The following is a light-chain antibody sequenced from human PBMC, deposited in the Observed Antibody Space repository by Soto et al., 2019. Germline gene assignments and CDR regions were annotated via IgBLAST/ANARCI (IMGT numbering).Light chain of an antibody. J-gene: IGKJ4*01. CDR3: QQRCDWPLT. CDR2: DAS. Sequence: EIVLTQSPATLSLSPGERATLSCRASQSVSSQLAWYQQKPGQAPRLLIYDASNRATGIPARFSGSGSATDFTLTISSLGPEDFAVYYCQQRCDWPLTFGGGTKVDIK. CDR1: QSVSSQ. V-gene: IGKV3-11*01.